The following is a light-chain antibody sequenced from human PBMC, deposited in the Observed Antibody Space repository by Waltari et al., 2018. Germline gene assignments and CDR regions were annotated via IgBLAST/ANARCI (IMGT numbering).Light chain of an antibody. CDR2: RAS. J-gene: IGKJ1*01. CDR1: QSISTW. V-gene: IGKV1-5*03. Sequence: DIQMTQSPSTLSASVGDRVTITCRASQSISTWLAWYQQKQGKAPHVLIYRASSLQSGVPSRFSGSGSGTEFTLIISRLQPDDFATYYCQQYNSDTRTFGQGTKVTIK. CDR3: QQYNSDTRT.